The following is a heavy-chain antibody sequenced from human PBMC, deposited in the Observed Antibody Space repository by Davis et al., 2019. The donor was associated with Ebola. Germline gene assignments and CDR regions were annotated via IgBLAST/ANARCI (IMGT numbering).Heavy chain of an antibody. CDR1: GFTLRNYG. D-gene: IGHD2/OR15-2a*01. Sequence: PGGSLRLSCEVSGFTLRNYGMHWVRQTPGKGLEWVAVIWYDGSNKNYGDSVKGRFTISRDASKNTVYLEMTSLRVEDTAVYYCARDHNSRRHDLFDSWGPGTLVTVSS. V-gene: IGHV3-33*08. CDR2: IWYDGSNK. CDR3: ARDHNSRRHDLFDS. J-gene: IGHJ4*02.